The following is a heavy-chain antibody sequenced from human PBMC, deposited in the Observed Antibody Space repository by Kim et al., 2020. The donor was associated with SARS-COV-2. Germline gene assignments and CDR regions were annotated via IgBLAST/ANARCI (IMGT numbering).Heavy chain of an antibody. CDR1: GYNFTLSD. J-gene: IGHJ5*02. CDR3: GRKAWFDP. V-gene: IGHV1-8*02. CDR2: VSPKNGYT. Sequence: ASVKVSCKASGYNFTLSDINWVRQAPGQGLEWMGGVSPKNGYTGYAKKFRGRITMTRDTSINTAYMELSRLTSEDTAVYYCGRKAWFDPWGQGTLVIVSS.